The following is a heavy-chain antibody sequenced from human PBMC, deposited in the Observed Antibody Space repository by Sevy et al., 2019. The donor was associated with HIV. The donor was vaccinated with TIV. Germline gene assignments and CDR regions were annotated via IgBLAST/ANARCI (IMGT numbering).Heavy chain of an antibody. Sequence: GGSLRLSCAASGFTLGSYTMNWVRQAPGEGLEWVASISATGGSTYYAASVKGRLTISRDVSKGLLYLQMNSLTAEDTAIFYCAKTLQKLPFHPHYFDYWGQGTLVTVSS. CDR2: ISATGGST. V-gene: IGHV3-23*01. D-gene: IGHD2-21*02. CDR1: GFTLGSYT. CDR3: AKTLQKLPFHPHYFDY. J-gene: IGHJ4*02.